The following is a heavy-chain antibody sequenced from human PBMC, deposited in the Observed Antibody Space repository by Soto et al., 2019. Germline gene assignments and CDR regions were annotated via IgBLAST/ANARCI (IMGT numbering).Heavy chain of an antibody. CDR1: GGSISSGDYY. CDR2: IYYTGSA. CDR3: ARDVHTALTNNWFDS. D-gene: IGHD4-4*01. J-gene: IGHJ5*01. V-gene: IGHV4-31*03. Sequence: NPSETLSLTCTVSGGSISSGDYYWSWLRQHPQKGLEWIGYIYYTGSAYYNPSLKSRVTISVDTSKNQFSLRVNSVTAADTAVYYCARDVHTALTNNWFDSWGQGTLVTVSS.